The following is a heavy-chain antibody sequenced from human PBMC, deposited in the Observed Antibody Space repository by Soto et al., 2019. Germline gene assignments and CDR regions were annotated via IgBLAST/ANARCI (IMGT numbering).Heavy chain of an antibody. D-gene: IGHD3-3*01. V-gene: IGHV6-1*01. CDR1: GDSVSSNSAA. J-gene: IGHJ6*03. CDR2: TYYRSKWYN. CDR3: ARGSTIFGVVIIYYMDV. Sequence: SPTLSLTCAITGDSVSSNSAAWNWIRQSPSRGLEWLGRTYYRSKWYNDYAVSVKSRITINPDTSKNQFSLQLNSVTPEDTAVYYCARGSTIFGVVIIYYMDVWGKGTTVTVSS.